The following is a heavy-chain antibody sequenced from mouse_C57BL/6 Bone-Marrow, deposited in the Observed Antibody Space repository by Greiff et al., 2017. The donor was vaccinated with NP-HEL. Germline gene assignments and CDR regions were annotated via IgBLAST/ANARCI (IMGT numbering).Heavy chain of an antibody. V-gene: IGHV1-87*01. CDR2: GQGLEWIG. CDR3: SEDSAGYYWASLTGGAMDY. D-gene: IGHD4-1*01. Sequence: QVQLQQSGPELARPWASVKISCQAFYTFSRRVHFAIRDTNYWLQWVKQRPGQGLEWIGAIYPGNGDTRYNHKFKGKATLTADKSSNTGYMQLSSLTSEDSAGYYWASLTGGAMDYWGQGTSVTVSS. J-gene: IGHJ4*01. CDR1: YTFSRRVH.